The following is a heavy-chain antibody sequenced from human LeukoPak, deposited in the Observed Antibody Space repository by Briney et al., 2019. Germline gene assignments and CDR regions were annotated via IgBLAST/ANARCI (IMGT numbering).Heavy chain of an antibody. Sequence: GGSLRLSCAASGFTFSTYSMNWVRQAPGKGLEWVSYISSSSSYIYYADSIKGRFTISRDNAENSLYLQMNSLRAVDTAVYFCARGEEKATITALDSWGQGTLVTVSS. CDR1: GFTFSTYS. CDR2: ISSSSSYI. J-gene: IGHJ4*02. CDR3: ARGEEKATITALDS. V-gene: IGHV3-21*05. D-gene: IGHD5-24*01.